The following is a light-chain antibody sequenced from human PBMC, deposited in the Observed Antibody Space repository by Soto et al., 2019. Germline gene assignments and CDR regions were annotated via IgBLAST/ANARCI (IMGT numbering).Light chain of an antibody. CDR2: DAS. Sequence: EIFLTQSPCTLSLSAVERATLSCRPSQSVSSSYLAWYQQKPGQAPRLLIYDASSRATGIPDRFSGSGSGTDFTLTISRLEPEDFAVYYCQQYGNSPLTFGGGTKVDIK. J-gene: IGKJ4*01. CDR3: QQYGNSPLT. CDR1: QSVSSSY. V-gene: IGKV3-20*01.